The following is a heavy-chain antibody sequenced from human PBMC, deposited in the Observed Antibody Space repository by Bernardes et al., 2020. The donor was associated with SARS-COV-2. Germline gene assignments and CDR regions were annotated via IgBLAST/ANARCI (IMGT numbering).Heavy chain of an antibody. CDR2: LYSLGRT. CDR3: ARDVRYCSTTSCYDDFPSRDS. Sequence: GGSLRLSCAASGFTVNSTYMSWVRQAPGTGLEWVSILYSLGRTYYADSVKGRFTISKDSSKNTLYLQMYSLRAEDTAVYYCARDVRYCSTTSCYDDFPSRDSWGKGTLVTVSS. V-gene: IGHV3-66*01. D-gene: IGHD2-2*01. CDR1: GFTVNSTY. J-gene: IGHJ4*02.